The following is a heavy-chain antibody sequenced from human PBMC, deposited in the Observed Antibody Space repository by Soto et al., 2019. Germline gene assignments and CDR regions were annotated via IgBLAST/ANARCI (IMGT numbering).Heavy chain of an antibody. CDR1: GFTFSSYA. CDR2: ISYDGSNK. J-gene: IGHJ4*02. D-gene: IGHD2-2*01. Sequence: GGSLRLSCAASGFTFSSYAMHWVRQAPGKGLEWVAVISYDGSNKYYADSVKGRFTISRDNSKNTLYLQMNSLRAEDTAVYYCAREGFGVPAASFDYWGQGT. CDR3: AREGFGVPAASFDY. V-gene: IGHV3-30-3*01.